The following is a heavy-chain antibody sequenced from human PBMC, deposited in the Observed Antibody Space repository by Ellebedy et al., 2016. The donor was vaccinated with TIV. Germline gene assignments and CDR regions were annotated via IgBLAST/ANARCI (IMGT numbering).Heavy chain of an antibody. CDR3: ARDLGRYGMDV. CDR1: GGSISSFY. Sequence: MPSETLSLTCTLSGGSISSFYWTWIRQPPGQGLEWIGDIHHSGNSHIHPSLKSRVTLSLDTSKNQFSLGLSSVTAADTATYYCARDLGRYGMDVWGQGTTVTVSS. J-gene: IGHJ6*02. CDR2: IHHSGNS. V-gene: IGHV4-59*01.